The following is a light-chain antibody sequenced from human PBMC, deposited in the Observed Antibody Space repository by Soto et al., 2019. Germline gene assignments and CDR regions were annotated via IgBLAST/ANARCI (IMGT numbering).Light chain of an antibody. J-gene: IGLJ1*01. V-gene: IGLV2-14*01. CDR1: SSDVGGYNY. Sequence: QSVLTQPASVSGSPGQSITISCTGTSSDVGGYNYVSWYQQYPGKAPKVMIYDVTNRPSGVSNRFSGSRSGNTASLTISGLQADDEADYYCCSFTTSSTYVFGTGTKVTVL. CDR2: DVT. CDR3: CSFTTSSTYV.